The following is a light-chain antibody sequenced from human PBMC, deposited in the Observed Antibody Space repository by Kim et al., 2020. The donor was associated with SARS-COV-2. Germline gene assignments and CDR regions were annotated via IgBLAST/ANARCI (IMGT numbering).Light chain of an antibody. CDR3: AAWDDSLNGPV. V-gene: IGLV1-44*01. Sequence: GQRVIISCSGSSSNIGRDAVNWYQQLPGTAPKVLIYGNNQRPSGVPDRFSGSKSGTSASLAISGLESEDEADYDCAAWDDSLNGPVFGGGTKLTVL. J-gene: IGLJ2*01. CDR2: GNN. CDR1: SSNIGRDA.